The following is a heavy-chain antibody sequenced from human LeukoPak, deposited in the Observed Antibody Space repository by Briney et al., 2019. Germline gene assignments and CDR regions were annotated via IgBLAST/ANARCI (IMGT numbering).Heavy chain of an antibody. Sequence: GGSLRLSCAASGFPFSSFSMNWVRQAPGKGLEWISYISSSGSTIYYAGSVKGRFTISRDNAKNSLYLQMNSPRAEDTAVYYCARAVLEWFTNWGQGTLVTVSS. V-gene: IGHV3-48*01. CDR1: GFPFSSFS. CDR3: ARAVLEWFTN. CDR2: ISSSGSTI. J-gene: IGHJ4*02. D-gene: IGHD3-3*01.